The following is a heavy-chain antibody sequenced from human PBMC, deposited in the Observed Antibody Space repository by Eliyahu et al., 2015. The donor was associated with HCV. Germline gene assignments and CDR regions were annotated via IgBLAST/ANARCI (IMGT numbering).Heavy chain of an antibody. J-gene: IGHJ4*02. CDR3: ARHRSGWYYFDY. CDR1: GGSISSSSYY. Sequence: QLQLQESGPGLVKPSETLSLTCTVSGGSISSSSYYWGWIRQPPGKGLEWIGSIYYSGSTYYNPSLKSRVTISVDTSKNQFSLKLSSVTAADTAVYYCARHRSGWYYFDYWGQGTLVTVSS. CDR2: IYYSGST. V-gene: IGHV4-39*01. D-gene: IGHD6-19*01.